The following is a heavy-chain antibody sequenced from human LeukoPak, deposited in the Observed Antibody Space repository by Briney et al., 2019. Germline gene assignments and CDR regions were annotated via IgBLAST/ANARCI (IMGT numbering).Heavy chain of an antibody. CDR2: ISYDGNNK. CDR1: GFIFSSYA. V-gene: IGHV3-30-3*01. J-gene: IGHJ4*02. D-gene: IGHD3-22*01. Sequence: PGGSLRLSCAASGFIFSSYAMNWVRQAPGKGLEWVAVISYDGNNKYYVDSVKGRFTISRDNFNNTLYLQMNSLRAEDTAVYYCARGGFYYDGSGYPFDYWGQGTLVTASS. CDR3: ARGGFYYDGSGYPFDY.